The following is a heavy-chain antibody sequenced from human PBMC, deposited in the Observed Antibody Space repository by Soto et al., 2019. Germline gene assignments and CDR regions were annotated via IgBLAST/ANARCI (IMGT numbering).Heavy chain of an antibody. V-gene: IGHV1-69*13. CDR2: IIPIFGTA. J-gene: IGHJ4*02. CDR1: GGTFSSYA. CDR3: ARQRGIAAHFDY. D-gene: IGHD6-6*01. Sequence: ASVKVSCKASGGTFSSYAISWVRQAPGQGLEWMGGIIPIFGTANYAQKFQGRVTITADESTSTAYMELSSLRSEDTAMYYCARQRGIAAHFDYWGQGTLVTVSS.